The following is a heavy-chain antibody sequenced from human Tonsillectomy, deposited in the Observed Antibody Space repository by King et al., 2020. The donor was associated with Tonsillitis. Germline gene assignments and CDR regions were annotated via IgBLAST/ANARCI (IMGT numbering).Heavy chain of an antibody. D-gene: IGHD4-17*01. CDR1: GFTFSDHV. CDR2: ISGGGGSR. J-gene: IGHJ4*02. CDR3: AKRRGDYNGPSDY. V-gene: IGHV3-23*04. Sequence: VQLVESGGGLLQPGGSLRLSCAASGFTFSDHVMTWFRQAPGKGLEWVSRISGGGGSRNYADSVKGRFTVSRDNTKNTLYLQMNSLRAEDTALYYCAKRRGDYNGPSDYWGQGTLVTVSS.